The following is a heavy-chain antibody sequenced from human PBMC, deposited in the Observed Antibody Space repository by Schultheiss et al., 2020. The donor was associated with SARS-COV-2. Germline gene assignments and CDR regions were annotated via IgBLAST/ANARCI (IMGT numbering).Heavy chain of an antibody. D-gene: IGHD1-26*01. J-gene: IGHJ6*02. CDR3: ARHGGTSYSYFGMDV. Sequence: GGSLRLSCEVSNVSVSDSYMTWVRQASGKGLEWVSVIYSGGSTYYTDSVKGRFTISRDSSKNTLSLHMSSLRSDDTAIYYCARHGGTSYSYFGMDVWGRGTTVTVSS. CDR2: IYSGGST. CDR1: NVSVSDSY. V-gene: IGHV3-66*02.